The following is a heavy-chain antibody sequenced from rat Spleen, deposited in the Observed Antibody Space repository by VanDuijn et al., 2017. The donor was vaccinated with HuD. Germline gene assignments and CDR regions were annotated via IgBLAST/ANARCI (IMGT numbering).Heavy chain of an antibody. V-gene: IGHV5-25*01. D-gene: IGHD4-3*01. J-gene: IGHJ1*01. CDR1: GFTFSNYD. Sequence: EVQLVESGGGLVQPGRSLKLSCAASGFTFSNYDMAWVRQAPTKGLEWVASISPSGGSTYYRDSVKGRFTVSRDNAKSTLYLQMDSLRSEDTATYYCARHGDSGYRYWYFDFWGPGTMVTVSS. CDR3: ARHGDSGYRYWYFDF. CDR2: ISPSGGST.